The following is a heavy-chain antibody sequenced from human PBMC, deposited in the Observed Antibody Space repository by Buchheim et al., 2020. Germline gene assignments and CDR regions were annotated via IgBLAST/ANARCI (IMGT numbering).Heavy chain of an antibody. Sequence: QVQLVESGGGVVQPGRSLRLSCAASGFTFSSYAMHWVRQAPGKGLEWVAVISYDGSNKYYADSVKGRFTISRDNSKNTLYLQMNSLRAEDTAVYYCARDFFMTTVTSSFDYWGQGTL. V-gene: IGHV3-30-3*01. CDR3: ARDFFMTTVTSSFDY. J-gene: IGHJ4*02. CDR1: GFTFSSYA. CDR2: ISYDGSNK. D-gene: IGHD4-17*01.